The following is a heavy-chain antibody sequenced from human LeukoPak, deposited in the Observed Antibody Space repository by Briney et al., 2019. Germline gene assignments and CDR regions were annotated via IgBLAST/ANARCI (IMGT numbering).Heavy chain of an antibody. J-gene: IGHJ4*02. D-gene: IGHD6-25*01. V-gene: IGHV3-48*01. Sequence: GGSLRLSCAASGFTFSSYSMNWARQAPGKGLEWVSYISSSSSTIYYADSVKGRFTISRDNAKNSLYLQMNSLRAEDTAVYYCARDPADFDYWGQGTLVTVSS. CDR1: GFTFSSYS. CDR2: ISSSSSTI. CDR3: ARDPADFDY.